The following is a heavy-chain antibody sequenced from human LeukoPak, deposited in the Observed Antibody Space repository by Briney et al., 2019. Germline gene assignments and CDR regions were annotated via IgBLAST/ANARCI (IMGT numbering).Heavy chain of an antibody. D-gene: IGHD4-17*01. CDR1: GGSISSGPYY. J-gene: IGHJ4*02. V-gene: IGHV4-61*02. Sequence: SETLSLTCTVSGGSISSGPYYWNWIRQPAGKGLEWIGRIYSNGDTDYHPSLKSRVTISLDTPKNQFSLKLSSVTAADTAVYYCARIPTVTFFDYWGQGTLVTVSS. CDR2: IYSNGDT. CDR3: ARIPTVTFFDY.